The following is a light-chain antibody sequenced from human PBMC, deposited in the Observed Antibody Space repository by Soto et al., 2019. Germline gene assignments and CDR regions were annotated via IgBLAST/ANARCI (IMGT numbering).Light chain of an antibody. V-gene: IGKV3-20*01. CDR1: QSVSSSY. Sequence: EIVLTQSPGTLSLSPGERATLSCRASQSVSSSYLAWYQQKPGQAPRLLIYGASSRATGIPDRFSGGGSGTDFTVTISRLEPEDFAVYYCQQYSRSRTFGQGTKVEIK. CDR3: QQYSRSRT. CDR2: GAS. J-gene: IGKJ1*01.